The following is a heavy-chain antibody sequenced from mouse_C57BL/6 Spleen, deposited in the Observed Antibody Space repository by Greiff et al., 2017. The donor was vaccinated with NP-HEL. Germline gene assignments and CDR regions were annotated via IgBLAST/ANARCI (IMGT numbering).Heavy chain of an antibody. J-gene: IGHJ2*01. CDR1: GYTFTDYY. CDR3: ARGGSGYPYFDY. Sequence: VQLKQSGPELVKPGASVKISCKASGYTFTDYYMNWVKQSHGKSLEWIGDINPNNGGTSYNQKFKGKATLTVDKSSSTAYMELRSLTSEDSAVYYCARGGSGYPYFDYWGQGTTLTVSS. CDR2: INPNNGGT. V-gene: IGHV1-26*01. D-gene: IGHD3-2*02.